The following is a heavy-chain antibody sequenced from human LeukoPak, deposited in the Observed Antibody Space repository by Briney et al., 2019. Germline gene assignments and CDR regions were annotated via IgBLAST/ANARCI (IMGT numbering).Heavy chain of an antibody. CDR2: IYHSGST. CDR3: ARGVMITFGGAIVHSHAFDI. D-gene: IGHD3-16*02. V-gene: IGHV4-38-2*01. J-gene: IGHJ3*02. CDR1: GYSISSGYY. Sequence: PSETLSLTCAVSGYSISSGYYWGWIRQPPGKGLEWIGSIYHSGSTYYNPSLKSRVTISVDTSKNQFSLKLSSVTAADTAVYYCARGVMITFGGAIVHSHAFDIWGQGTMVTVSS.